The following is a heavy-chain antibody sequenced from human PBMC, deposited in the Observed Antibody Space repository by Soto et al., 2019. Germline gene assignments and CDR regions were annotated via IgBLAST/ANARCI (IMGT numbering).Heavy chain of an antibody. Sequence: QVQLQQWGAGLLKPSETLSLTCAVYDGSFSGYYWTWIRQPPGKGLEWIGEVSHRGDTNYNPSLQSRVTISVDTSKNQVSLKLTSVTAADTAVYYCSHCTSITCYAGRLVYWGQGSPVTVSS. V-gene: IGHV4-34*01. CDR2: VSHRGDT. CDR3: SHCTSITCYAGRLVY. J-gene: IGHJ4*02. D-gene: IGHD2-2*01. CDR1: DGSFSGYY.